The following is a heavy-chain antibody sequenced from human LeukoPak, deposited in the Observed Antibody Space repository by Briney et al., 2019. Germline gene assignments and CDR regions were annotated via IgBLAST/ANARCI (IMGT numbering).Heavy chain of an antibody. D-gene: IGHD3-10*01. CDR2: IYPGDSDT. J-gene: IGHJ6*02. V-gene: IGHV5-51*01. CDR1: GYSFTSYW. CDR3: ASLSYYGSGSYYYGMDV. Sequence: GESLKISCKGSGYSFTSYWIGWVRQMPGKGLEWMGIIYPGDSDTRYSPSFQGQVTISADKSVSTAYLQWSSLKASDTAMYYCASLSYYGSGSYYYGMDVWGQGTTVTVSS.